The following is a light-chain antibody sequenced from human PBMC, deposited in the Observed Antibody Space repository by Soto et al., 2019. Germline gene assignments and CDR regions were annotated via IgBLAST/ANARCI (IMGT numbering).Light chain of an antibody. CDR2: DVS. V-gene: IGLV2-14*01. CDR1: SSDVGGYNY. J-gene: IGLJ1*01. CDR3: SSYTSSSTAV. Sequence: QSVLTQPASVSGSPGQSITISCTGTSSDVGGYNYVSWYQQHPGKAPKLMIYDVSNRPSGVSNRFSGSKSGNTASLTTSGLQAEDEADYYCSSYTSSSTAVFGTGTKLTVL.